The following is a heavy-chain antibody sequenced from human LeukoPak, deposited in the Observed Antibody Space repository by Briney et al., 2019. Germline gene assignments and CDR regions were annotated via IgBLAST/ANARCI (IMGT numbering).Heavy chain of an antibody. CDR1: GFTFSSYW. CDR3: ARAPENYYYYGMDV. CDR2: IKQDGSEK. J-gene: IGHJ6*02. V-gene: IGHV3-7*01. Sequence: GGSLRLSCAASGFTFSSYWMSWVRQAPGKGLEWAANIKQDGSEKYYVDSVKGRFTISRDNAKNSLYLQMNSLRAEDTAVYYCARAPENYYYYGMDVWGQGTTVTVSS.